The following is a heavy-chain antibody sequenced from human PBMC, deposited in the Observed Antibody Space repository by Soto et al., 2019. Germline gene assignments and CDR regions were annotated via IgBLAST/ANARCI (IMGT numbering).Heavy chain of an antibody. CDR1: GGSISTGGYY. J-gene: IGHJ5*02. CDR2: FYYSGST. V-gene: IGHV4-31*03. CDR3: PESLSP. Sequence: PSETLSLTCTVSGGSISTGGYYWNWIRQHPGKGLEWIGYFYYSGSTYYNPSLKSRVTISVNTSKNQFSLKLSSVTAADTAVYNCPESLSPWARGPLVPVSS.